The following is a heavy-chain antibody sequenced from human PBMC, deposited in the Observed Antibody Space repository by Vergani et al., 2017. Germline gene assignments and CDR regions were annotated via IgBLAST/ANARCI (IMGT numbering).Heavy chain of an antibody. CDR3: ASTYCGGDCYRGLPEYFQH. CDR2: IIPIFGTA. CDR1: GGTFSSYA. D-gene: IGHD2-21*02. J-gene: IGHJ1*01. V-gene: IGHV1-69*01. Sequence: QVQLVQSGAEVKKPGSSVKVSCKASGGTFSSYAISWVRQAPGQGLEWMGGIIPIFGTANYAQKFQGRVTITADESTSTAYMELSSLRSEDTAVYYCASTYCGGDCYRGLPEYFQHWGQGTLVTVSS.